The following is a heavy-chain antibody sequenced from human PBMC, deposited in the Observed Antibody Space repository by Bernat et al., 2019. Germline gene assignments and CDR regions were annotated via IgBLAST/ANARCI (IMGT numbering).Heavy chain of an antibody. J-gene: IGHJ6*03. CDR3: ARGEYYGSGGDYMDV. CDR2: IGTDGDT. Sequence: VQLVESGGGVVQPGRSLRLSCAASGFTFSSYGMHWVRQATGKGLEWVSAIGTDGDTYYPGSVKGRFTISRENAKNSLYLQMNSLRAGETAVYYCARGEYYGSGGDYMDVWGKGTTVTVSS. V-gene: IGHV3-13*04. CDR1: GFTFSSYG. D-gene: IGHD3-10*01.